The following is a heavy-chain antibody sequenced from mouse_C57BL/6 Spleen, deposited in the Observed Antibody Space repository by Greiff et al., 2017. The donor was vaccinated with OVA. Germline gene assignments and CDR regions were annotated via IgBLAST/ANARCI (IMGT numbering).Heavy chain of an antibody. CDR1: GYTFTSYW. J-gene: IGHJ3*01. Sequence: QVQLQQPGAELVKPGASVKLSCKASGYTFTSYWMHWVKQRPGQGLEWIGMIHPNSGSTNYNEKFKSKATLTVDKSSSTAYMQLSSLTSEDSAVYDCARGEYYGSFPGLAYWGQGTLVTVSA. V-gene: IGHV1-64*01. CDR3: ARGEYYGSFPGLAY. D-gene: IGHD1-1*01. CDR2: IHPNSGST.